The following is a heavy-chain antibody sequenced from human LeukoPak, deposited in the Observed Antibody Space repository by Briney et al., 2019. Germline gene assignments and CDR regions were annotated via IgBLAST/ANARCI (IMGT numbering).Heavy chain of an antibody. V-gene: IGHV1-2*02. J-gene: IGHJ4*02. D-gene: IGHD1-7*01. CDR2: INPNSGGT. CDR3: ARGLDWNYLGVDY. Sequence: ASVKVSCKASGYTFTGYYMHWVRQAPGQGLEWMGWINPNSGGTNYAQKFQGRVTMTRDTSISTAYMELSRLRFDDTAVYYCARGLDWNYLGVDYWGQGTLVTVSS. CDR1: GYTFTGYY.